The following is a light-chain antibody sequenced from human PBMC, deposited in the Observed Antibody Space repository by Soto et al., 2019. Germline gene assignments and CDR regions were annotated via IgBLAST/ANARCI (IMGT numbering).Light chain of an antibody. Sequence: EIVLTQSPGTLSLSPGERATVSCRASQSVSSNFLAWYQQKPGQAPRLLIYGASNRATGIPDKFNGSGSGTDFTLTISRLEPEDFAMYYCQQYGSSPRTFGQGTKVDIK. J-gene: IGKJ1*01. CDR3: QQYGSSPRT. CDR1: QSVSSNF. V-gene: IGKV3-20*01. CDR2: GAS.